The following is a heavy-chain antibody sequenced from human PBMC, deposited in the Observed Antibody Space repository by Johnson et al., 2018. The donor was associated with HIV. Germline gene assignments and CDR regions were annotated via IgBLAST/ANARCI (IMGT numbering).Heavy chain of an antibody. CDR1: GFTFGSYA. Sequence: VQLVESGGGLVQPGGSLRLSCAASGFTFGSYAMDWVRRAPGKGLEWVSSISASGGDTFYADSVKGRFTISRDNSKNSLFLQMKSLRAEDTALYYCAKGFALEFLEWLPRWAFDIWGQGTMVTVSS. CDR3: AKGFALEFLEWLPRWAFDI. V-gene: IGHV3-23*04. D-gene: IGHD3-3*02. J-gene: IGHJ3*02. CDR2: ISASGGDT.